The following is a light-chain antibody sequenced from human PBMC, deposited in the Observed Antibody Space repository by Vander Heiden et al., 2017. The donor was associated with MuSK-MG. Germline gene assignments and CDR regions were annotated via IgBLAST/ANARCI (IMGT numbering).Light chain of an antibody. V-gene: IGKV1-39*01. CDR2: ATL. CDR1: QSVSTY. CDR3: QQSDSMPWT. Sequence: DIQLTQSPSSLSASVGDRVTITCRASQSVSTYLSWYQQKPRKAPNLLIYATLSLQSGVSSRFSGNGSGTNFTLTISSLQPEDFGTFYCQQSDSMPWTFGQGTKVEVK. J-gene: IGKJ1*01.